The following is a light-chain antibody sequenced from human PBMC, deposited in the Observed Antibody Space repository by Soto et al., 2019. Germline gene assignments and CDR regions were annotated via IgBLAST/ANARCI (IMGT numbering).Light chain of an antibody. J-gene: IGKJ2*01. CDR3: QQYYSYPPT. CDR1: QGISSY. CDR2: AAS. V-gene: IGKV1-8*01. Sequence: AIRMTQSPSSFSASTGDRVTITCRASQGISSYLAWYQQKPGKAPKLLIYAASTLQSGVPSRFSGSGSGTDFTLTISCLKSEDFATYYCQQYYSYPPTFGKGTKLEIK.